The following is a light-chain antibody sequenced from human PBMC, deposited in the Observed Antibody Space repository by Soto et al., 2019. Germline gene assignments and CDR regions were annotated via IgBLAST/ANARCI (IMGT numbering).Light chain of an antibody. CDR2: LGS. CDR1: RSLQHINGQNY. Sequence: VMTQSPLSLPVTPGEPASISCRSRRSLQHINGQNYLDWYLQKPGQSPQLLIYLGSNRASGVPDRFSGTGSGTDFTLQISRVEAEDAGVYYCMQGPQTPLTFGGGTKLEIK. V-gene: IGKV2-28*01. J-gene: IGKJ4*01. CDR3: MQGPQTPLT.